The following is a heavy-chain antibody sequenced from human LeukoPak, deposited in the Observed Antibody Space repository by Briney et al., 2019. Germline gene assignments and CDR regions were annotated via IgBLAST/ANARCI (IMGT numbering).Heavy chain of an antibody. Sequence: PSETLSLTCTVSGGSISSYYWSWIRQPPGKGLEWVGCIYHSGCTNYNPSLKSRVTISVDTSKKQFSLKLSSVTAADTAVYYCAGNYYGSGSYYSEDRYWGQGTLVTVSS. V-gene: IGHV4-59*08. CDR2: IYHSGCT. CDR3: AGNYYGSGSYYSEDRY. D-gene: IGHD3-10*01. CDR1: GGSISSYY. J-gene: IGHJ4*02.